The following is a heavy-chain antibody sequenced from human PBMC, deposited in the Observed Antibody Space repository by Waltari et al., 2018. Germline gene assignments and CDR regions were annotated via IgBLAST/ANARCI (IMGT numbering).Heavy chain of an antibody. CDR2: ISGSGGST. CDR3: AKGGYCSGGSCYSVDY. V-gene: IGHV3-23*01. J-gene: IGHJ4*02. Sequence: EVQLLESGGGLVQPGGSLRLSCAASGFTFSSYAMSWVRQAPGKGLEWVSAISGSGGSTYYADSVKGRFTISRDNSNNTLYLQMNSLRAEDTAVYYCAKGGYCSGGSCYSVDYWGQGTLVTVSS. CDR1: GFTFSSYA. D-gene: IGHD2-15*01.